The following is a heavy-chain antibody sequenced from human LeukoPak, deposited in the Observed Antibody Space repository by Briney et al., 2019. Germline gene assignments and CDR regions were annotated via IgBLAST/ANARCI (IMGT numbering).Heavy chain of an antibody. Sequence: PGRSLRLSCAASGFTFSNYGMHWVRQAPGKGLEWVALIWSDGNTQDYGGSVKGRFTISRDNSKNTLYLQMNSLRAEDTAVYYCARSSGWYGWGQGTLVTVSS. CDR3: ARSSGWYG. CDR1: GFTFSNYG. D-gene: IGHD6-19*01. V-gene: IGHV3-33*01. CDR2: IWSDGNTQ. J-gene: IGHJ4*02.